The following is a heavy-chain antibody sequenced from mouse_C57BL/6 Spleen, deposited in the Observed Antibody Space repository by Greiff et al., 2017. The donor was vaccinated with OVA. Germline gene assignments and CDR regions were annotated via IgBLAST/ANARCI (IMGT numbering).Heavy chain of an antibody. J-gene: IGHJ4*01. CDR2: ISRGGDYT. D-gene: IGHD6-1*01. Sequence: EVQVLQSGEGLVKPGASLKLSCAASGFTFSSYSMPWVRQTPEKRLEWIGYISRGGDYTYYADTVKGRLTISKDNTRNTLYLQMSSLKSEDTAMYYCTRVLFPYAMDYWGQGTSVTVSS. CDR3: TRVLFPYAMDY. V-gene: IGHV5-9-1*02. CDR1: GFTFSSYS.